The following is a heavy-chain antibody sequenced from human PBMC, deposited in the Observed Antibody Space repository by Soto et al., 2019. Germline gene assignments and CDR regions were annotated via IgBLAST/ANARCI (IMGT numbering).Heavy chain of an antibody. V-gene: IGHV1-18*01. J-gene: IGHJ6*02. CDR1: GYTFTGYG. CDR3: VMVDNYVTPTPQDV. Sequence: ASVKVSCKASGYTFTGYGISWVRQAPGQGLEWMGWIGAYNDNRNYAQKVQGRLTMTTDTSTSTAYMDLGSLTSDDTAVYYCVMVDNYVTPTPQDVWGQGTTVTVSS. CDR2: IGAYNDNR. D-gene: IGHD3-16*01.